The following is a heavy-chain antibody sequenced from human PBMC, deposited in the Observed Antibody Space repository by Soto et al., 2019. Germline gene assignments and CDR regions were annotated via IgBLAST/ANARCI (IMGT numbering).Heavy chain of an antibody. V-gene: IGHV6-1*01. CDR1: GDSVSSNSVA. D-gene: IGHD6-13*01. J-gene: IGHJ4*02. Sequence: SQTLSLTCAISGDSVSSNSVAWNWIRQSPSRGLEWLGRTYYRSKWYNDYAVSVKSRITINPDTSKNQFSLQLDSVTPEDTAVYYCARISYSSRTLYFDYWGQGTLVTVSS. CDR3: ARISYSSRTLYFDY. CDR2: TYYRSKWYN.